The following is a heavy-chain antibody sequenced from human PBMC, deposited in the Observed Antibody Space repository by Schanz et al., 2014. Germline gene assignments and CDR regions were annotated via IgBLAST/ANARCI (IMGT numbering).Heavy chain of an antibody. D-gene: IGHD6-6*01. Sequence: QVQLVESGGGLVKPGGSLRLSCAASGFTFSDYCMVWIRQAPGKGLEWLSYISRDGTTSYYADSVKGRFTISRDNAKNSLYLEMTSLRGEDTAVYYCAKGRGGTSSEGLDQYYGMDVWGQGTTVTVSS. CDR1: GFTFSDYC. V-gene: IGHV3-11*01. J-gene: IGHJ6*02. CDR3: AKGRGGTSSEGLDQYYGMDV. CDR2: ISRDGTTS.